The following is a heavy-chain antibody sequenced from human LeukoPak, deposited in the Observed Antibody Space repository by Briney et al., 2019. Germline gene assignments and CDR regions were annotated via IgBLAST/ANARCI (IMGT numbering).Heavy chain of an antibody. CDR1: GFTFDDYA. Sequence: GGSLRLSCAASGFTFDDYAMHWVRQAPGKGLEWVSGISWHSGSIGYADSVKGRFTISRDNAKNSLYLQMNSLRAEDAALYYCAKDRDRAGYSSGWYEWGQGTLVTVSS. CDR2: ISWHSGSI. CDR3: AKDRDRAGYSSGWYE. D-gene: IGHD6-19*01. V-gene: IGHV3-9*01. J-gene: IGHJ4*02.